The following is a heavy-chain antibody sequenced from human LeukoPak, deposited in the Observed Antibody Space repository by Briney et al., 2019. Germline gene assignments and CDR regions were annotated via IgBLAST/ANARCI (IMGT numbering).Heavy chain of an antibody. V-gene: IGHV3-48*04. CDR3: AREDYYDSSGYNDY. Sequence: QSGGSLRLSCAASGFTFSSYSMNWVRQAPGKGLEWVSYISSSGSTIYYADSVKGRFTISRDNAKNSLYLQMNSLRAEDTAVYYCAREDYYDSSGYNDYWGQGTLVTVSS. CDR2: ISSSGSTI. D-gene: IGHD3-22*01. CDR1: GFTFSSYS. J-gene: IGHJ4*02.